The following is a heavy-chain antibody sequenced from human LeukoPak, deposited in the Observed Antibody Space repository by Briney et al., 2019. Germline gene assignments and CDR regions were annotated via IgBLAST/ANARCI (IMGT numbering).Heavy chain of an antibody. CDR2: IYYSGST. CDR1: GGSISSSSYY. Sequence: PSETLSLTCTVSGGSISSSSYYWGWIRQPPGKGLEWIGSIYYSGSTYYNPSLKSRVTISVGTSKNQFSLTLRSVTAADTAVYYCARLQLLWFGELPEGDFWGQGSLVTVSS. J-gene: IGHJ4*02. V-gene: IGHV4-39*01. D-gene: IGHD3-10*01. CDR3: ARLQLLWFGELPEGDF.